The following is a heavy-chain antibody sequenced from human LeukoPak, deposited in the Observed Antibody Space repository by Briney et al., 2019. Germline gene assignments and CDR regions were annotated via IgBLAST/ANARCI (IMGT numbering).Heavy chain of an antibody. Sequence: ASVKVSCKASGYTFTSYYMHWVRQAPVQGLEWMGIINPSGGSTSYEQKLQGRGTMTRDTSTSTVYMELSSLRAEDTAVYYCARDQGAAAGGDWFDPWGQGTLVTVSS. J-gene: IGHJ5*02. CDR1: GYTFTSYY. V-gene: IGHV1-46*01. CDR2: INPSGGST. D-gene: IGHD6-13*01. CDR3: ARDQGAAAGGDWFDP.